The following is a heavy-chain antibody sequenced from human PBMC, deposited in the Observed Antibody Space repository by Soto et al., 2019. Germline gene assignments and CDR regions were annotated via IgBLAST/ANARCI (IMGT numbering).Heavy chain of an antibody. J-gene: IGHJ6*04. CDR1: GGSISSSSYY. Sequence: SETLSLTCTVSGGSISSSSYYWGWIRQPPGKGLEWIGSIYYSGSTYYNPSLKSRVTISVDTSKNQFSLKLSSVTAADTAVYYCARSMGDFWSGYPLPLDVWGKGTTVTVSS. CDR2: IYYSGST. V-gene: IGHV4-39*01. D-gene: IGHD3-3*01. CDR3: ARSMGDFWSGYPLPLDV.